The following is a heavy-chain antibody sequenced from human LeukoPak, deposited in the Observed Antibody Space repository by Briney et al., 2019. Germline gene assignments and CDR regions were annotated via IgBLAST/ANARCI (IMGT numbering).Heavy chain of an antibody. CDR2: IYYSGST. CDR1: GGSISSYY. D-gene: IGHD3-22*01. Sequence: SETLSLTCTVSGGSISSYYWSWIRQPPGKGLEWIGYIYYSGSTNYNPSLKSRVTISVDTSKNQFSLKLSSVTAADTAVYYCARDSQVVGAFDIWGQGTMVTVSS. J-gene: IGHJ3*02. CDR3: ARDSQVVGAFDI. V-gene: IGHV4-59*01.